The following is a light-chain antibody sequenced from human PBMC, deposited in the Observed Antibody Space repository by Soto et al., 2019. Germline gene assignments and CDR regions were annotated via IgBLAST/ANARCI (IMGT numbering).Light chain of an antibody. V-gene: IGLV2-11*01. Sequence: QSALTQPRSVSGSPGQSVTISCTGTSSYVGGYNYVSWYQQHPGKAPKLMNYDVSKRHSGVPDRFSGSRSGNTASLTISGLQGVYEADYCCCSYAGSLYFFGTGTKLTVL. CDR2: DVS. CDR3: CSYAGSLYF. J-gene: IGLJ1*01. CDR1: SSYVGGYNY.